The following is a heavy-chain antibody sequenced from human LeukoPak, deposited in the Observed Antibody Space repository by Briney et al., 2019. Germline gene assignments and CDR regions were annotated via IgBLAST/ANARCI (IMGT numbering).Heavy chain of an antibody. Sequence: ASVKVSCKASGGTFSSYAISWVRQAPGQGLEWMGGIIPIFGTANYAQKFQGRVTITTDESTSTAYMELSSLRSEDTAVYYCARGYCSSTSCYGSVSDAFDIWGQGTMVTVSS. D-gene: IGHD2-2*01. V-gene: IGHV1-69*05. J-gene: IGHJ3*02. CDR1: GGTFSSYA. CDR3: ARGYCSSTSCYGSVSDAFDI. CDR2: IIPIFGTA.